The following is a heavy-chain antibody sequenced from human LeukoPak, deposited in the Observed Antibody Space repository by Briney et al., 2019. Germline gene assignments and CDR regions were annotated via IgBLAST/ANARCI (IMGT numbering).Heavy chain of an antibody. CDR3: VKETWASNLYSLFDP. D-gene: IGHD6-13*01. CDR2: ITNSGGGT. J-gene: IGHJ5*02. CDR1: GFTFSTYA. Sequence: SGGSLRLSCAASGFTFSTYAMSWVRQAPGKGLEWVSAITNSGGGTYYADSVKGRFTISRDNSKNTLYLQMNSLRAEDTAVYYCVKETWASNLYSLFDPWGQGNLVTVSS. V-gene: IGHV3-23*01.